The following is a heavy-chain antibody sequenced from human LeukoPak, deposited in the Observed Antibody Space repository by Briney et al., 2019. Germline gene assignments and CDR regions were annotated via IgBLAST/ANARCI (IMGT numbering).Heavy chain of an antibody. CDR3: ARDKVLFS. CDR2: TYSDNDA. D-gene: IGHD3-10*01. J-gene: IGHJ5*02. V-gene: IGHV3-66*01. CDR1: GFTFSNNY. Sequence: GGSLRLSCATSGFTFSNNYISWVRQAPGKGLEWVSITYSDNDASYSDSVKGRFTVSRDNSKNTLYLLMNSLRAEDTAVYYCARDKVLFSWGQGTLVTVSS.